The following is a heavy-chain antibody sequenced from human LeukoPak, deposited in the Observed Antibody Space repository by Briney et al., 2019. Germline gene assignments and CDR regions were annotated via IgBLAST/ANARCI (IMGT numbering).Heavy chain of an antibody. J-gene: IGHJ6*03. Sequence: GGSLRLSCAVSGFTFSIYWMSWVRQAPGKGLEWVANIKQDGSEKYYVDSVKGRFTISRDNAKNSLNLQMNSLRAEDTAVYYCVRDTYMDVWGKGTTVTVSS. CDR3: VRDTYMDV. V-gene: IGHV3-7*01. CDR2: IKQDGSEK. CDR1: GFTFSIYW.